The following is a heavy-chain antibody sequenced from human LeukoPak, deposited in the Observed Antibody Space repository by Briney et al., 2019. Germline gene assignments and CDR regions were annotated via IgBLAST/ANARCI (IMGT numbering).Heavy chain of an antibody. J-gene: IGHJ4*02. CDR3: AKGTDFWSGYCDY. CDR2: ISYDGTEK. D-gene: IGHD3-3*01. CDR1: GFTFSGYG. V-gene: IGHV3-30*18. Sequence: GGSLRLSCAASGFTFSGYGMHWVRQAPGKGLEWVAVISYDGTEKYYEDSVKGRFTISRDNSKNTLYLQMNSLRAEDTAVYYCAKGTDFWSGYCDYWGQGTLVTVSS.